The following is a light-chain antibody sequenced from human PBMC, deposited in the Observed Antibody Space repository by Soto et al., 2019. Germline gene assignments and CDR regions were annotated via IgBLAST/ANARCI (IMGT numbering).Light chain of an antibody. Sequence: EIVLTQSPGTLSLSPGERATLSCRASESVSSTYLAWYQQKPGQAPRLLLYGASSRATGIPDRFSGSGSGTDFTLNISRLEPEDFAVYYCQQYGSSPWTFGQGTKVYIK. J-gene: IGKJ1*01. CDR2: GAS. V-gene: IGKV3-20*01. CDR1: ESVSSTY. CDR3: QQYGSSPWT.